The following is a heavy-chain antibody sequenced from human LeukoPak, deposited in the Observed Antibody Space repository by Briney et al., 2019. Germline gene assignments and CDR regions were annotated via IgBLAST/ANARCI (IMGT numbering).Heavy chain of an antibody. Sequence: QSGGSLRLSCAASGFTFSSYSMNWVRQAPGKGLEWVSYISSSSSTIYYADSVKGRFTISRDNSKNTLYLQMNSLRAEDTAVYYCAKDRTLYYYGSGGLDYWGQGTLVTVSS. CDR2: ISSSSSTI. CDR1: GFTFSSYS. V-gene: IGHV3-48*01. D-gene: IGHD3-10*01. J-gene: IGHJ4*02. CDR3: AKDRTLYYYGSGGLDY.